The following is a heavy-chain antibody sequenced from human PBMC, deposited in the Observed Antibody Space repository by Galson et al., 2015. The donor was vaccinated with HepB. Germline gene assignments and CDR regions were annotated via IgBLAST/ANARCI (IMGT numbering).Heavy chain of an antibody. J-gene: IGHJ6*03. D-gene: IGHD2-2*01. CDR2: IIPILGIA. V-gene: IGHV1-69*04. Sequence: SVKVSCKASGGTFSSYAISWVRQAPGQGLEWMGRIIPILGIANYAQKFQGRVTITADKSTSTAYMELSSLRSEDTAVYYCAEMGGKGEWGVVPAAHHYYMDVWGKGTTVTVSS. CDR1: GGTFSSYA. CDR3: AEMGGKGEWGVVPAAHHYYMDV.